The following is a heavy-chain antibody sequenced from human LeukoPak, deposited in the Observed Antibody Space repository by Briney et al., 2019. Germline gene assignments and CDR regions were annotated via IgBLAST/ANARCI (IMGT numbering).Heavy chain of an antibody. V-gene: IGHV1-46*01. Sequence: ASVKVSCKASGYTFTSYYMHWVRQAPGQGPEWMGIINPSGGSTSYAQKFQGRVTMTRDMSTSTVYMELSSLRSEDTAVYYCARSRLPTYNWFDPWGQGTLVTVSS. J-gene: IGHJ5*02. CDR1: GYTFTSYY. CDR3: ARSRLPTYNWFDP. CDR2: INPSGGST. D-gene: IGHD5-18*01.